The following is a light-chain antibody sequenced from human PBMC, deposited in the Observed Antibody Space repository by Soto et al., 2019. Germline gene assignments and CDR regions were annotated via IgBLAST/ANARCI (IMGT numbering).Light chain of an antibody. J-gene: IGKJ1*01. CDR3: QQYGSSGT. CDR2: SAS. CDR1: QSISDT. Sequence: EIVMTQSLATLSVSTGGRATLSCRASQSISDTLAWYQQKPGQAPMLLIYSASRGATGFPARFSGSGSGTDFTLTISRLEPEDFAVYYCQQYGSSGTFGQGTKVDI. V-gene: IGKV3-20*01.